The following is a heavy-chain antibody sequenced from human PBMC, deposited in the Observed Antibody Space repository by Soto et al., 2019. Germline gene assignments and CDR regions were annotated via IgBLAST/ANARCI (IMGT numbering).Heavy chain of an antibody. Sequence: QVQLVESGGGVVQPGRSLRLSCAASGFTFSSYGMHWVRQAPGKGLEWVAVISYDGSNKYYTDSVKGRFTFSRDNSKNTLYLRMNSLRAEESAIYYCAKELSSTGSSWLYYSSCARDVWGQGTTVTVSS. V-gene: IGHV3-30*18. D-gene: IGHD6-13*01. J-gene: IGHJ6*02. CDR2: ISYDGSNK. CDR3: AKELSSTGSSWLYYSSCARDV. CDR1: GFTFSSYG.